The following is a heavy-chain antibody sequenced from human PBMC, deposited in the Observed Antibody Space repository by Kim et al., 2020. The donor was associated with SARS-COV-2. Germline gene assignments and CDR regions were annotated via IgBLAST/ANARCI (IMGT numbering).Heavy chain of an antibody. CDR1: GGSISSSSYY. CDR3: ARDGGYGSGSHNWFDP. D-gene: IGHD3-10*01. V-gene: IGHV4-39*07. Sequence: SETLSLTCTVSGGSISSSSYYWGWIRQPPGKGLEWIGSIYYSGSTYYNPSLKSRVTISVDTSKNQFSLKLSSVTAADTAVYYCARDGGYGSGSHNWFDP. J-gene: IGHJ5*02. CDR2: IYYSGST.